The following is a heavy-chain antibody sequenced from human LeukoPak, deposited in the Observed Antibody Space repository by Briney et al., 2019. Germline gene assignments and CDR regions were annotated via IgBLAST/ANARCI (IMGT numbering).Heavy chain of an antibody. CDR3: ARDRHPNLNLDP. V-gene: IGHV1-46*01. CDR2: INPSGGST. J-gene: IGHJ5*02. CDR1: GYTFTSYG. Sequence: ASVKVSCKASGYTFTSYGITWVRQAPGQGLEWMGIINPSGGSTSYAQKFQGRVTMTRDTSTSTVYMELSSLRSEDTAVYYCARDRHPNLNLDPWGQGTLVTVSS.